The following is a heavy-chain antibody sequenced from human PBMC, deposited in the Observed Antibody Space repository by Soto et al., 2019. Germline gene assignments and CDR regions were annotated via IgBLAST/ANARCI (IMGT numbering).Heavy chain of an antibody. CDR3: ANIIAAAEDFDY. D-gene: IGHD6-13*01. J-gene: IGHJ4*02. V-gene: IGHV3-30*18. Sequence: GGSLRLSCAASGFTFSSYGMHWVRQAPGKGLEWVAVISYDGSNKYYADSVKGRFTISRDNSKNTLYLQMNSLRAEDTAVYYCANIIAAAEDFDYWGQGTLVTVSS. CDR2: ISYDGSNK. CDR1: GFTFSSYG.